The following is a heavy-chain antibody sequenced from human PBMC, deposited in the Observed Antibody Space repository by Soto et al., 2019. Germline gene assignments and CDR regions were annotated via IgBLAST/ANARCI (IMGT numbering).Heavy chain of an antibody. CDR3: AREEYYDSSGMGDAFDI. D-gene: IGHD3-22*01. Sequence: VGSLRLSCEASGVIFSNYSMNLVLQAPGNGLEWVSTIFSSAGRTSYADSVKGRFTISRDNSKNTLYLQMNSLRAEDTAVYYCAREEYYDSSGMGDAFDIWGQGTMVTVSS. CDR1: GVIFSNYS. CDR2: IFSSAGRT. J-gene: IGHJ3*02. V-gene: IGHV3-23*01.